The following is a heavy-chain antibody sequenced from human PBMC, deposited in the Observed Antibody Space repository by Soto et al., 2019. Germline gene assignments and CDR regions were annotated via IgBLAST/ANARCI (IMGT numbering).Heavy chain of an antibody. J-gene: IGHJ4*02. CDR3: ARDQLAAGLDY. D-gene: IGHD6-13*01. Sequence: EVQLVESGGGLVQPGGSLRRSCAASGFTFSSYWMSWVRQAPGKGLEWVANIKQDGSEKYYVDSVKGRFTISRYNAKNSRFLQMNSLRAEDTAVYYCARDQLAAGLDYWGQGTLVTVSS. CDR1: GFTFSSYW. CDR2: IKQDGSEK. V-gene: IGHV3-7*01.